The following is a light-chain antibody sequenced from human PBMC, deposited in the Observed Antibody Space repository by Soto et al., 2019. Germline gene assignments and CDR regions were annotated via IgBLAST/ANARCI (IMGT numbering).Light chain of an antibody. J-gene: IGLJ2*01. CDR3: SSYTTRSTYVV. CDR2: GVT. V-gene: IGLV2-14*01. Sequence: QSALTQPASVSGSPGQSITISCTGTDSDVGGYNYVSCYQQHPGKAPKLIIYGVTNRPSGVSNRFSGSKSGNTASLTISGLQAEDEADYYCSSYTTRSTYVVLGGGTQLTVL. CDR1: DSDVGGYNY.